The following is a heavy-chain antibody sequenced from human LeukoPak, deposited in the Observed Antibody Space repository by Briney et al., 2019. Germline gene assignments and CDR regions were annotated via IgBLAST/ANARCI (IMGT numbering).Heavy chain of an antibody. CDR3: ARADYDILTGPPY. D-gene: IGHD3-9*01. CDR1: GFTFSSYA. V-gene: IGHV3-30*04. J-gene: IGHJ4*02. CDR2: ISYDGSNK. Sequence: GGSLRLSCAASGFTFSSYAMHWVRQAPGKGLEWVAVISYDGSNKYYADSVKGRFTISRDNSKNTLYLQMNSLRAEDTAVYYCARADYDILTGPPYWGQGTLVTVSS.